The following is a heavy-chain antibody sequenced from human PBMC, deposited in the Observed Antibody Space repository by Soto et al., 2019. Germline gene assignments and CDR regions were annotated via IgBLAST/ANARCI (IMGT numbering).Heavy chain of an antibody. V-gene: IGHV1-69*13. CDR3: ATSTIVVVNSLRH. Sequence: SVKVSCKASGGTFSSYAISWVRQAPGQGLEWMGGIIPIFGTANYAQRFQGRVTITADESTSTAYMELSSLRSEDTAVYYCATSTIVVVNSLRHWGQGTLVTVSS. J-gene: IGHJ1*01. CDR1: GGTFSSYA. CDR2: IIPIFGTA. D-gene: IGHD3-22*01.